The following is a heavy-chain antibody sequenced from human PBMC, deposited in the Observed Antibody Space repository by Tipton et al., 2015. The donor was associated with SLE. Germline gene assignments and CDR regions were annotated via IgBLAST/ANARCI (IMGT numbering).Heavy chain of an antibody. CDR2: IYYSGST. D-gene: IGHD3-3*01. Sequence: TLSLTCTVSGGSISSGGYYWSWIRQHPGKGLEWIGYIYYSGSTYYNPSLKSRVTISVDTAKNQFSLKLSSVTAADTAVYYCARDFWSGYYSDYYYGMDVWGQGTTVTVSS. V-gene: IGHV4-31*03. CDR1: GGSISSGGYY. CDR3: ARDFWSGYYSDYYYGMDV. J-gene: IGHJ6*02.